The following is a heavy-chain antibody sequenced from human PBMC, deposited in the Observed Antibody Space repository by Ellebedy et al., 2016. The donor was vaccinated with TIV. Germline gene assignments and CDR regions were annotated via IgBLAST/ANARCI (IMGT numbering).Heavy chain of an antibody. CDR3: ARGVNGGNDY. CDR1: GYTFTDYG. CDR2: ISGNNGHT. V-gene: IGHV1-18*04. D-gene: IGHD4-23*01. Sequence: AASVKVSCKASGYTFTDYGITWVRQAPGQGLEWMGRISGNNGHTNYAQRLQGRVTMTTDTSTRTVHMDMRSLRADDTAVYYCARGVNGGNDYWGQGTLVTVSS. J-gene: IGHJ4*02.